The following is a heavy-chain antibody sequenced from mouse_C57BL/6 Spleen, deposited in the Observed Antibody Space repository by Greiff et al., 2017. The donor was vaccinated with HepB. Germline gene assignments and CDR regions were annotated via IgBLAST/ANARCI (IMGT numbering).Heavy chain of an antibody. D-gene: IGHD1-1*01. CDR1: GYAFSSSW. CDR3: AREDLDYYGSSYVCY. CDR2: IYPGDGDT. Sequence: VKLQQSGPELVKPGASVKISCKASGYAFSSSWMNWVKQRPGKGLEWIGRIYPGDGDTNYNGKFKGKATLTADKSSSTAYMQLSSLTSEDSAVYFCAREDLDYYGSSYVCYWGQGTTLTVSS. J-gene: IGHJ2*01. V-gene: IGHV1-82*01.